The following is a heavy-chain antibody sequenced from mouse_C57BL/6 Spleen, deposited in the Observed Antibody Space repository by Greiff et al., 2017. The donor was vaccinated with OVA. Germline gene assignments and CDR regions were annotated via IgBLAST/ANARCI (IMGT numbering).Heavy chain of an antibody. CDR3: ARLYGLFAY. Sequence: QVQLQQPGAELVMPGASVKLSCKASGYTFTSYWMHWVKQRPGQGLEWIGEIDPSDSYTNYNQKFKGKSTLTVDKSSSTAYMQLSSLTSEDSAVYYCARLYGLFAYWGQGTLVTVSA. CDR2: IDPSDSYT. J-gene: IGHJ3*01. V-gene: IGHV1-69*01. CDR1: GYTFTSYW. D-gene: IGHD1-1*02.